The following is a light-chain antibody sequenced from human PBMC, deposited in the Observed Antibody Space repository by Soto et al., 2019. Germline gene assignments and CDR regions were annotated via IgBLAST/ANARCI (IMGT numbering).Light chain of an antibody. V-gene: IGLV1-44*01. CDR3: AAWDGSLYGLL. J-gene: IGLJ2*01. Sequence: QSVLTQPPSASGTPGQRVTISCSGSSSNIETNTVNWYQQLPGTAPKLLIYSNDQRPSGVPDRFPGSKSGTSASLAISGLQSEDEADYYCAAWDGSLYGLLFGGGTKLTVL. CDR2: SND. CDR1: SSNIETNT.